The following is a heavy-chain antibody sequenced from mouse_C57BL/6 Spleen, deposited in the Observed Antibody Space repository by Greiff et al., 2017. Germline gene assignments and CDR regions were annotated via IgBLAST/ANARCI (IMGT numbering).Heavy chain of an antibody. CDR2: INPSSGYT. J-gene: IGHJ2*01. CDR3: AIITTVVAYYFDY. Sequence: VQLQQSGAELAKPGASVKLSCKASGYTFTSYWMHWVKQRPGQGLEWIGYINPSSGYTKYNQKFKDEATLTADKSSSTAYMQLSSLTYEDSAVYYCAIITTVVAYYFDYWGQGTTLTVSS. V-gene: IGHV1-7*01. CDR1: GYTFTSYW. D-gene: IGHD1-1*01.